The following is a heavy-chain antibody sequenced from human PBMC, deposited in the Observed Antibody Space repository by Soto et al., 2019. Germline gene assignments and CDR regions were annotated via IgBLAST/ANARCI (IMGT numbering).Heavy chain of an antibody. CDR1: GYTFTSYY. CDR3: ARHLRKKWLVGYFGY. D-gene: IGHD5-12*01. J-gene: IGHJ4*02. V-gene: IGHV1-46*01. Sequence: ASVKVSCKASGYTFTSYYMHWVRQAPGQGLEWMGIINPSGGSTSYAQKFQGRVTMTRDTSTSTVYMELSSLRSEDTAVYYCARHLRKKWLVGYFGYRGQRTLFTVDS. CDR2: INPSGGST.